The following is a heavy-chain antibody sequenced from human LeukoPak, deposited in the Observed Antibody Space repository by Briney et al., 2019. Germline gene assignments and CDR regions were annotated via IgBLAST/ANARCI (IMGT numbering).Heavy chain of an antibody. D-gene: IGHD4-17*01. J-gene: IGHJ5*02. V-gene: IGHV3-23*01. CDR1: GFTFSSYA. CDR2: ISGSGGST. CDR3: AKDADYGDYVAYTNWFDP. Sequence: GGSLRLSCAASGFTFSSYAISWVRQAPGKGLEWVSAISGSGGSTYYADSVKGRFTISRDNSKNTLYLQMNSLRAEGTAVYYCAKDADYGDYVAYTNWFDPWGQGTMVTVSS.